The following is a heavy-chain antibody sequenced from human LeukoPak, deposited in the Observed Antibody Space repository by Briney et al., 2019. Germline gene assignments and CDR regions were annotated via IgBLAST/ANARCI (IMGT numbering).Heavy chain of an antibody. Sequence: KASETLSLTCTVSGGSISSGYYYWSWIRQPAGKGLEWIGRIYTSGSTNYNPSLKSRVTISVDTSKNQFSLKLSSVTAADTAVYYCARDGRYCSSTTCYYYWGQGTLVTVSS. J-gene: IGHJ4*02. CDR3: ARDGRYCSSTTCYYY. D-gene: IGHD2-2*01. V-gene: IGHV4-61*02. CDR1: GGSISSGYYY. CDR2: IYTSGST.